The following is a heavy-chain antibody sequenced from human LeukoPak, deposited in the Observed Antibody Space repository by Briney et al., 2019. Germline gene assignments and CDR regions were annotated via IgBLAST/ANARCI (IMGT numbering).Heavy chain of an antibody. CDR3: ARGRTKQLVPYMDV. J-gene: IGHJ6*03. Sequence: PSETLSLTCTVSGGSISSYYWSWIRQPAGKGLEWIGRIYTSGRTDYNASLKSRVTISVDTSKNHFSLKLSSVTAADTAVYYCARGRTKQLVPYMDVWGKGTTVTVSS. D-gene: IGHD6-6*01. CDR1: GGSISSYY. V-gene: IGHV4-4*07. CDR2: IYTSGRT.